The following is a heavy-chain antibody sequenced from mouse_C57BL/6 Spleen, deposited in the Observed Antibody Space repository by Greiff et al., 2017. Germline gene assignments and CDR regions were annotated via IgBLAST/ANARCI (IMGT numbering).Heavy chain of an antibody. CDR3: ARGDSNYAYFDV. Sequence: LVESGAELVRPGTSVKVSCKASGYAFTNYLIEWVKQRPGQGLEWIGVINPGSGGTNYNEKFKGKATLTADKSSSTAYMQLSSLTSEDSAVYFCARGDSNYAYFDVWGTGTTVTVSS. CDR1: GYAFTNYL. CDR2: INPGSGGT. J-gene: IGHJ1*03. D-gene: IGHD2-5*01. V-gene: IGHV1-54*01.